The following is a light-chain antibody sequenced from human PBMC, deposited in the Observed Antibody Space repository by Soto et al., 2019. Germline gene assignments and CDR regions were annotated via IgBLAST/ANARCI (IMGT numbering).Light chain of an antibody. V-gene: IGLV2-23*01. CDR2: EAS. J-gene: IGLJ7*01. CDR3: SSYAGSISLI. CDR1: SSDVGGYYL. Sequence: QSALTQPASVSGSPGQSVTISCTGTSSDVGGYYLVSWYQHHPGKATKLMIYEASKRPSGISDRFSGSKSGNTASLTISGLQAEDEADYYCSSYAGSISLIFGGGTQLTVL.